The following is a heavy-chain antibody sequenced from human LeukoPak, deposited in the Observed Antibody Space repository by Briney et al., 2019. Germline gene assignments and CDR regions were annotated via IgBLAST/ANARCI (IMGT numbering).Heavy chain of an antibody. J-gene: IGHJ4*02. D-gene: IGHD5-18*01. Sequence: SETLSLTCAVYGGSFSGHYWSWIRQPPGKGLEWIGEINHSGSTNYNPSLKSRVTISVDTSKNQFSLKLSSVTAADTAVYYCASGPWIQIRYWGQGTLVTVSS. CDR1: GGSFSGHY. CDR3: ASGPWIQIRY. CDR2: INHSGST. V-gene: IGHV4-34*01.